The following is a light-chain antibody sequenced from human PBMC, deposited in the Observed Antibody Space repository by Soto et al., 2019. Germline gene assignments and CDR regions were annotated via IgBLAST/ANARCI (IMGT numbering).Light chain of an antibody. Sequence: QYVLTQPPSVSGAPGQRFTISCTGSSSNIGAGYDVHWYQRLPGTAPKVLIYNNNNRPSGVPDRFSGSKSGTSASLAITGLQAEDEADYYCQSYDSSLSGSYVFGTGTKLTVL. CDR3: QSYDSSLSGSYV. CDR2: NNN. V-gene: IGLV1-40*01. CDR1: SSNIGAGYD. J-gene: IGLJ1*01.